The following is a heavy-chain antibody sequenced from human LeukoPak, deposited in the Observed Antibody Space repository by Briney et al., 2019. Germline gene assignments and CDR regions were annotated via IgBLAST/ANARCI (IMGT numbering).Heavy chain of an antibody. CDR1: GFTFSSYW. CDR3: ARDKPRAGSCLDY. D-gene: IGHD2-15*01. J-gene: IGHJ4*02. Sequence: GGSLRLSCAASGFTFSSYWMSWVRQAPGKGLEWVSSISSSSSYIYYADSVKGRFTISRGNAKNSLYLQMNSLRAEDTAVYYCARDKPRAGSCLDYWGQGTLVTVSS. CDR2: ISSSSSYI. V-gene: IGHV3-21*01.